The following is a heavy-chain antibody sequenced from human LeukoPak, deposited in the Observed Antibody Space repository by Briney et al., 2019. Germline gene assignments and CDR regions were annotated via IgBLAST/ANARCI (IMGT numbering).Heavy chain of an antibody. CDR2: ISYDGSNK. D-gene: IGHD5-12*01. CDR1: GFTFSYYG. J-gene: IGHJ4*02. Sequence: PGRSLRLSCAASGFTFSYYGMHWVRQTPGKGLEWVAVISYDGSNKYYADSVKGRFTISKDNSKNTLYLQMNSLRAEDTAVYYCGKDLEVATNGVSFDYWGQGTLVTVSS. V-gene: IGHV3-30*18. CDR3: GKDLEVATNGVSFDY.